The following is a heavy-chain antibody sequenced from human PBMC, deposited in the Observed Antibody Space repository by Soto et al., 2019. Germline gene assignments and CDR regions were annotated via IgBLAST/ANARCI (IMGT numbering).Heavy chain of an antibody. CDR1: GFTFSSCW. D-gene: IGHD3-9*01. J-gene: IGHJ4*02. CDR3: ARIIDSYLGY. V-gene: IGHV3-7*03. Sequence: GVCLRRSCSASGFTFSSCWMSWVRQAPGQGLEWVANIKEDGSDKYYLDSVKGRFTISRDNAKNSLYLQMNSLSAEDTAVYYCARIIDSYLGYWGQGTLVTVSS. CDR2: IKEDGSDK.